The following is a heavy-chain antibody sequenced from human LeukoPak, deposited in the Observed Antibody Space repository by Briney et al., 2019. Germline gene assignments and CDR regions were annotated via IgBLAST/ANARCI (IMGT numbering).Heavy chain of an antibody. J-gene: IGHJ3*02. CDR2: FSASGNG. CDR1: GDSISTDDYY. CDR3: ARGGGVVVVVAATGAFDI. V-gene: IGHV4-61*02. D-gene: IGHD2-15*01. Sequence: PSETLSLTCTVSGDSISTDDYYWSWIRQPAGKGLEWIGRFSASGNGNYNPSLKSRLTMSVDTSKNQFSLKLSSVTAADTAVYYCARGGGVVVVVAATGAFDIWGQGTMVTVSS.